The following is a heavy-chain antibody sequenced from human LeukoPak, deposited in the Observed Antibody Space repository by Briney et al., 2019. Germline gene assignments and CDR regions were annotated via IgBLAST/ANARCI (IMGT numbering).Heavy chain of an antibody. CDR1: GGSISSGGYS. CDR2: IYHSGST. V-gene: IGHV4-30-2*01. CDR3: ATVNITMIPLGAFDI. Sequence: SQTLSLTCAVSGGSISSGGYSWSWIRQPPGKGLEWIGYIYHSGSTYYNPSLKSRVTISVDRSKNQFSLKLSSVTAADTAVYYCATVNITMIPLGAFDIWGQGTMVTVSS. J-gene: IGHJ3*02. D-gene: IGHD3-22*01.